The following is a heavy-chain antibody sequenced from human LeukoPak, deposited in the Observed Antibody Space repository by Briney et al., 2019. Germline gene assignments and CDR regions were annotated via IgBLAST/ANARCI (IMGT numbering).Heavy chain of an antibody. V-gene: IGHV4-61*02. CDR2: IFSSGST. J-gene: IGHJ6*03. Sequence: SQTLSLTCTVSGGSISSGNHYWSWIRQPAGKGLEWIGRIFSSGSTNYNPSLKSRATISVDTSKNQFSLKLNSVTAADTAVYYCAREGPPGYYYYYMDVWGKGTTVTVSS. CDR1: GGSISSGNHY. CDR3: AREGPPGYYYYYMDV.